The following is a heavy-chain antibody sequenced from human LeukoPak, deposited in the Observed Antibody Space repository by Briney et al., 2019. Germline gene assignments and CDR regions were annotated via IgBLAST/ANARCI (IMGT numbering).Heavy chain of an antibody. J-gene: IGHJ2*01. CDR2: ISTDGSYK. D-gene: IGHD3-16*01. CDR1: GFTFSSFP. V-gene: IGHV3-30*04. CDR3: ARSLIPGRWYFDL. Sequence: GGSLRLSCAVSGFTFSSFPFHWVRQAPGKGLEWVAAISTDGSYKYHGDSVKGRFTISRDNPMNTLYLQMSGLRPDDTAVYYCARSLIPGRWYFDLWGRGTLVTVSS.